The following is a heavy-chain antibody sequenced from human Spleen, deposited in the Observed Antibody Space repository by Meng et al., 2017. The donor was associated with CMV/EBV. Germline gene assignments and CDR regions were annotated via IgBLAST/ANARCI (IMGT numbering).Heavy chain of an antibody. CDR1: GYTFTSYG. V-gene: IGHV1-18*01. D-gene: IGHD3-10*01. J-gene: IGHJ6*02. Sequence: ASVKVSCKASGYTFTSYGISWVRQAPGQGLEWMGWISAYNGNTNYAQKLQDRVTMTTDTSTSTAYMELRSLRSDDTAVYYCARVDGMVRGVIYYYYGMDVWGQGTTVTVSS. CDR3: ARVDGMVRGVIYYYYGMDV. CDR2: ISAYNGNT.